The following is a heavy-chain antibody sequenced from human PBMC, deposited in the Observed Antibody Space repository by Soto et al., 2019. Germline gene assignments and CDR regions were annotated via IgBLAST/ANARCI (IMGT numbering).Heavy chain of an antibody. V-gene: IGHV3-30-3*01. J-gene: IGHJ6*02. Sequence: QVQLVESGGGVVQPGRSLRLSCAASGFTFNQYAMHWVRQAPGKGLEWVAVISYDGNNKYYADSVKGRFTISRDNSKNTLYXXMXSXKAEDTAVYYCARDGPERDRGLVISPNYNFYYTMDVWGQGTTVTVSS. CDR3: ARDGPERDRGLVISPNYNFYYTMDV. CDR1: GFTFNQYA. D-gene: IGHD3-10*01. CDR2: ISYDGNNK.